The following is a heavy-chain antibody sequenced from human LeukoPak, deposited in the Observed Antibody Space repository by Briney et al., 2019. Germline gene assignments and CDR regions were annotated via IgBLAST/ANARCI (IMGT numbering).Heavy chain of an antibody. Sequence: GGTLRLSCAASGFTFSSHGMSWVRQAPGKGLEWVSAISGSGGNANYADSVKGRFTISRDDSKSTLYLQMNSLRVEDTAIYYCAKDPYYYGSGSFAYWGQGTLVTVSS. D-gene: IGHD3-10*01. V-gene: IGHV3-23*01. J-gene: IGHJ4*02. CDR3: AKDPYYYGSGSFAY. CDR2: ISGSGGNA. CDR1: GFTFSSHG.